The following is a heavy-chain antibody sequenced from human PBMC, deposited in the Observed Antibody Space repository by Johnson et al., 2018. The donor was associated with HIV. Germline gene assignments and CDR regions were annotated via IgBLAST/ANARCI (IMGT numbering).Heavy chain of an antibody. J-gene: IGHJ3*02. CDR2: IKQDGSEK. Sequence: VQLVESGGGVVQPGRSLRLSCAASGFTFSSYWMSWVRQAPGKGLEWVANIKQDGSEKYYVDSVKDRFTISRDNAKNSLYLQMNSLRAEDSAVYYCARDGVYSSPHDAFDIWGQGTMVTVSP. D-gene: IGHD6-13*01. V-gene: IGHV3-7*05. CDR1: GFTFSSYW. CDR3: ARDGVYSSPHDAFDI.